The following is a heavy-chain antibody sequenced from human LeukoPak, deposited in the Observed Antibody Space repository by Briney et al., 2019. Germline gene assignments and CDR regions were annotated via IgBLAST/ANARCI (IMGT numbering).Heavy chain of an antibody. CDR2: ISGSGGTT. CDR1: GFTFSSYA. V-gene: IGHV3-23*01. J-gene: IGHJ5*02. CDR3: AKDGLVVAATTRYNWFDP. Sequence: GASLRLSCAASGFTFSSYAMSWVRQAPGKGLEWVSSISGSGGTTYYADSVKGWFTISRDNSKNTLFLQMNSLRAEDTAVYYCAKDGLVVAATTRYNWFDPWGQGALVTVSS. D-gene: IGHD2-15*01.